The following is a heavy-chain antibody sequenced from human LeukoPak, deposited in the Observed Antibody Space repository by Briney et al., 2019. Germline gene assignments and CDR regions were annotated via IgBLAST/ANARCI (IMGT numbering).Heavy chain of an antibody. J-gene: IGHJ4*02. CDR2: VFYSRNS. V-gene: IGHV4-59*13. Sequence: PSETLSLTCTVSGGFTSAYYWSWVRQPLGKGLEWIGSVFYSRNSHYNPSLTRRVAMSVDTSKSHFSLKLTSVIAADTAVYYCARVNPLGYFDQWGQGTLVAVSS. CDR3: ARVNPLGYFDQ. CDR1: GGFTSAYY.